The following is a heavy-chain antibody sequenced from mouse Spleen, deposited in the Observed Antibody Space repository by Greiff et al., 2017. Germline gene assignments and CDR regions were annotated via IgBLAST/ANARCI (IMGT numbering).Heavy chain of an antibody. CDR1: GYAFSSSW. J-gene: IGHJ2*01. D-gene: IGHD2-1*01. V-gene: IGHV1-82*01. Sequence: VQLQQSGPELVKPGASVKISCKASGYAFSSSWMNWVKQRPGKGLEWIGRIYPGDGDTNYNGKFKGKATLTADKSSSTAYMQLSSLTSEDSAVYFCARGLYGNYESDFDYWGQGTTLTVSS. CDR2: IYPGDGDT. CDR3: ARGLYGNYESDFDY.